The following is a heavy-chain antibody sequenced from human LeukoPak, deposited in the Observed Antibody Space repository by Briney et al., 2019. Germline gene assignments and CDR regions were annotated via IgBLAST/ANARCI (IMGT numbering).Heavy chain of an antibody. D-gene: IGHD4-17*01. CDR2: ISSSSSYI. CDR3: ARDRTSPMTTATPVDY. J-gene: IGHJ4*02. V-gene: IGHV3-21*01. CDR1: GFTFSSYS. Sequence: GGSLRLSCAASGFTFSSYSMNWVRQAPGKGLEWVSSISSSSSYIYYADSVKGRFTISRDNAKNSLYLQMNSLRAEDTAVYYCARDRTSPMTTATPVDYWGQGTLVTVSS.